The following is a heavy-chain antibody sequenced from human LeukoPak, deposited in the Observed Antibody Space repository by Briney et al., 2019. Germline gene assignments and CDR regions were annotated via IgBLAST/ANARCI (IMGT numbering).Heavy chain of an antibody. J-gene: IGHJ4*02. CDR1: GYTFTSYY. Sequence: ASVKVSRKASGYTFTSYYMHRVRQAPGQGLEWMGIINPSGGSTSYAQKFQGRVTMTRDTSTSTVYMELSSLRSEDTAVYYCARDPGVGIAAAGGFDYWGQGTLVTVSS. D-gene: IGHD6-13*01. CDR3: ARDPGVGIAAAGGFDY. CDR2: INPSGGST. V-gene: IGHV1-46*01.